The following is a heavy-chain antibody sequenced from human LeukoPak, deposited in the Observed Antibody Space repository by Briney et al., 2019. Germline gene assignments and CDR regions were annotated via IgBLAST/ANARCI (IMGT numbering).Heavy chain of an antibody. CDR1: GFTFSSYG. J-gene: IGHJ4*02. CDR2: ISYDGSNK. Sequence: GGSLRLSCAASGFTFSSYGMHWVRQAPGKGLEWVAVISYDGSNKYYAGSVKGRFTISRDNSKNTLYLQMNSLRAEDTAVYYCAKHSTRYVVITHTDYWGQGTLVTVSS. V-gene: IGHV3-30*18. CDR3: AKHSTRYVVITHTDY. D-gene: IGHD3-22*01.